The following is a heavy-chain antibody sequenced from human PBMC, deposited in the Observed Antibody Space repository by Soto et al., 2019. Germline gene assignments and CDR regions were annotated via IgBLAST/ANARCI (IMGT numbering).Heavy chain of an antibody. CDR2: ISSSSSYI. D-gene: IGHD3-3*01. CDR3: ARNVLRFLEWLSNHSDRYCFDY. Sequence: GGSLRLSCAASGFTFSSYSMNWVRQAPGKGLEWVSSISSSSSYIYYADSVKGRFTISRDNAKNSLYLQMNSLRAEDTAVYYCARNVLRFLEWLSNHSDRYCFDYWGQGTLVTVSS. J-gene: IGHJ4*02. CDR1: GFTFSSYS. V-gene: IGHV3-21*01.